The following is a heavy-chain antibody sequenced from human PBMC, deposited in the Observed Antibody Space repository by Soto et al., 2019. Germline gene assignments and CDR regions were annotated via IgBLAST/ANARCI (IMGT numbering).Heavy chain of an antibody. Sequence: SETLSLTCTVSGGSISSGGYYWGWIRQPPGKGLEWIGYIYYSGSTYYNPSLKSRVTISVDTSKNQFSLKLSSVAAADTAVYYCARIEATSYYDISGFSGNYYDGMDVWGQGTTVTVSS. CDR3: ARIEATSYYDISGFSGNYYDGMDV. D-gene: IGHD3-22*01. CDR1: GGSISSGGYY. V-gene: IGHV4-30-4*01. J-gene: IGHJ6*02. CDR2: IYYSGST.